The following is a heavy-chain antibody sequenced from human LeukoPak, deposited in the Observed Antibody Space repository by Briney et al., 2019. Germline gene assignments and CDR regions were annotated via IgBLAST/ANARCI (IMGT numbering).Heavy chain of an antibody. CDR3: AREQYSYPG. J-gene: IGHJ4*02. CDR1: GFSFSDFY. Sequence: GGSLRLSCAASGFSFSDFYMTWIRQAPGKGLEWVSCISSSGTTTYYADSVKGRFTISRDNAKNSLYLQMNSLRAEDTAVHYCAREQYSYPGWGQGTLVTVSS. D-gene: IGHD5-18*01. V-gene: IGHV3-11*01. CDR2: ISSSGTTT.